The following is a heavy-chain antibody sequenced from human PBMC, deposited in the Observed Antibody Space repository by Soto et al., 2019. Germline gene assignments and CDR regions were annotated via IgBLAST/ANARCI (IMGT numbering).Heavy chain of an antibody. CDR1: GFTYSSYW. V-gene: IGHV3-74*01. Sequence: EVQLVESGGGLVQPGGSLRLSCAASGFTYSSYWMHWLRQAPGKGLVWVSRINSDGSSTSYADSVKGRFTISRDNAKNTLYLQMNSRRAEATAVYYCVRTSLVVAAATREDYWGQGTLVNVSS. D-gene: IGHD2-15*01. J-gene: IGHJ4*02. CDR2: INSDGSST. CDR3: VRTSLVVAAATREDY.